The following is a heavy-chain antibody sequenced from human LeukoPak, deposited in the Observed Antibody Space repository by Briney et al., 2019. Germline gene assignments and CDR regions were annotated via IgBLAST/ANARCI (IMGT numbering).Heavy chain of an antibody. CDR1: GGSISSYY. J-gene: IGHJ6*03. CDR2: IYYSGST. D-gene: IGHD3-16*02. CDR3: ARVSLGTGTTAYYYYMDV. Sequence: SETLSLTCTVSGGSISSYYWSWIRQPPGKGLEWIGYIYYSGSTNYNPSLKSRVTISVDTSNNQFSLKLSSVTAADTAVYYCARVSLGTGTTAYYYYMDVWGKGTTVTVSS. V-gene: IGHV4-59*01.